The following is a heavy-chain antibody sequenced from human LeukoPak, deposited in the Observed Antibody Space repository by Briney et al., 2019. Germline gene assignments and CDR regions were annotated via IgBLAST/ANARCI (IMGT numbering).Heavy chain of an antibody. CDR3: AKDQRWESPHYLDS. D-gene: IGHD1-26*01. V-gene: IGHV3-53*01. CDR1: GFTVSNSY. Sequence: GGSLRLSCAASGFTVSNSYMSWVRQAPGKGLEWVSVIYSGGSTYYAASVEGRFTTSRDNSKNTLYVQMNSLRDEDTAVYYCAKDQRWESPHYLDSWGQGTLVTVSS. J-gene: IGHJ4*02. CDR2: IYSGGST.